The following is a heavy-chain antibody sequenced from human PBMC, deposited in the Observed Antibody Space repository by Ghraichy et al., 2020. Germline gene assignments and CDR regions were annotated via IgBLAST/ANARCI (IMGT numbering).Heavy chain of an antibody. CDR1: GGSISSSSYY. V-gene: IGHV4-39*01. CDR2: IYYSGST. D-gene: IGHD2-15*01. J-gene: IGHJ4*02. CDR3: ARLVGLTDY. Sequence: SCTVSGGSISSSSYYWGWIRQPPGKGLEWIGSIYYSGSTYYNPSLKSRVTISVDTSKNQFSLKLSSVTAADTAVYYCARLVGLTDYWGQGTLVTVSS.